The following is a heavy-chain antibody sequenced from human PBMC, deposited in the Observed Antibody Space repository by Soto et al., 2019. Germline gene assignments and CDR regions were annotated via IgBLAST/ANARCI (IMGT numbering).Heavy chain of an antibody. Sequence: QVQLVQSGAEVKKPGSSVKVSCKASGGTFSSYTIRWVRQAPGQGLERMGRIIPILGIANYAQKFQGRVTITADKSTSTAYMELSSLRSEDTAVYYCAREEYYYGSGAFFDYWGQGTLVTVSS. V-gene: IGHV1-69*08. J-gene: IGHJ4*02. CDR1: GGTFSSYT. CDR3: AREEYYYGSGAFFDY. D-gene: IGHD3-10*01. CDR2: IIPILGIA.